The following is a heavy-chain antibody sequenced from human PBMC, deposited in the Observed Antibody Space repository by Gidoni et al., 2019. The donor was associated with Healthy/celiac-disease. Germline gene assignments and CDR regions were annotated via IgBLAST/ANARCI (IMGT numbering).Heavy chain of an antibody. D-gene: IGHD2-2*01. V-gene: IGHV4-39*01. J-gene: IGHJ4*02. Sequence: QLQLQESGPGLVKPSETLSLTCTVSGGSISRSSYYWGWIRQHPGKGLEWIGGIYYSGSTYYIPSLKSRVTISVDTSKNQFSLKLSSVTAADTAVYYCARLSSAQLAYYFDYWGQGTLVTVSS. CDR1: GGSISRSSYY. CDR3: ARLSSAQLAYYFDY. CDR2: IYYSGST.